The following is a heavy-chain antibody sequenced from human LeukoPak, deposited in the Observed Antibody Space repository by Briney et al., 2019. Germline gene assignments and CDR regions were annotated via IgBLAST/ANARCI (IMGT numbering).Heavy chain of an antibody. V-gene: IGHV3-30-3*01. CDR1: GFTFSSYA. D-gene: IGHD3-10*01. CDR3: AKVPHYGSGSYQFDY. CDR2: ISYDGSNK. Sequence: PGGSLRLSCAASGFTFSSYAMHWVRQAPGKGLEWVAVISYDGSNKYYADSVKGRFTISRDNSKNTLYLQMNSLRAEDTAVYYCAKVPHYGSGSYQFDYWGQGTLVAVSS. J-gene: IGHJ4*02.